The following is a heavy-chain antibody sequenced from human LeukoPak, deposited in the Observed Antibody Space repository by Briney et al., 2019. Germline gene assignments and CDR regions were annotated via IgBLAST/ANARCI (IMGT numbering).Heavy chain of an antibody. CDR3: ARVWKDYGDYRWFGRDYYYYYMDV. Sequence: ASVKVSCKASGYTFTSYYMHWVRQAPGQGLEWMGIINPSGGSTSYAQKFQGRVTMTRDTSTSTVYMELSSLRSEDTAVYYCARVWKDYGDYRWFGRDYYYYYMDVWGKGTTVTISS. CDR2: INPSGGST. J-gene: IGHJ6*03. CDR1: GYTFTSYY. V-gene: IGHV1-46*01. D-gene: IGHD4-17*01.